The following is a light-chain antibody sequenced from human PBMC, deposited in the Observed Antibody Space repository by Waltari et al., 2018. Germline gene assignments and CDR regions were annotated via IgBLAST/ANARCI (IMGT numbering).Light chain of an antibody. Sequence: EILLTQSPATLSLSPGERATLSCRASQSVGSYLAWYQQKPGQAPRLLIYDASNRATGIPARFSGSGSGTDFTLSINSLEPEDFAVYYCQQRGDWPPWTFGQGTKVE. CDR1: QSVGSY. V-gene: IGKV3-11*01. J-gene: IGKJ1*01. CDR2: DAS. CDR3: QQRGDWPPWT.